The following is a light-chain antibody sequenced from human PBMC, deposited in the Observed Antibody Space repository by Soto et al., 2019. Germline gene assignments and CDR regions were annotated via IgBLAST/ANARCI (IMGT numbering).Light chain of an antibody. Sequence: EIVLTQSPGTLSLSPRERATLSCRASQSVSNNYLAWYQQKPGQAPRLLIYGASNRATGIPDRFSGSGSGTDFTLTISRLGPEDFAVYYCQQYGSSGTFGQGTRVDIK. CDR1: QSVSNNY. V-gene: IGKV3-20*01. J-gene: IGKJ1*01. CDR2: GAS. CDR3: QQYGSSGT.